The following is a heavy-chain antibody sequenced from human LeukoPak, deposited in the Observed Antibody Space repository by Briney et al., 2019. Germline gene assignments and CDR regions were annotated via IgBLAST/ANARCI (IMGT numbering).Heavy chain of an antibody. CDR1: GDSISSSTYY. D-gene: IGHD3-22*01. Sequence: SETLSLTCTVSGDSISSSTYYWGWIRQPPGKGLEWIGRIFYTGSTSYNPSLKSRVTISVDTSKNQFSLKLSSVTAADTAVYFCARDYYYADSGYDPWGQGTLVTVSS. CDR3: ARDYYYADSGYDP. V-gene: IGHV4-39*07. CDR2: IFYTGST. J-gene: IGHJ5*02.